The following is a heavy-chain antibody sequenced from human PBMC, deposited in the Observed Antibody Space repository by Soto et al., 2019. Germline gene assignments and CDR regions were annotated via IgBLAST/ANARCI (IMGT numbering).Heavy chain of an antibody. CDR3: AKTSKLWREFDP. D-gene: IGHD2-21*01. CDR1: GFTFSDYY. V-gene: IGHV3-11*01. CDR2: ISSGGSA. J-gene: IGHJ5*02. Sequence: PGGSLRLSCAASGFTFSDYYMSWIRQAPGKGLEWVSYISSGGSAYYGDSVKGRFTMSRDISKNTLYLQMNNLRPEDTAVYYCAKTSKLWREFDPWGQGTLVTVSS.